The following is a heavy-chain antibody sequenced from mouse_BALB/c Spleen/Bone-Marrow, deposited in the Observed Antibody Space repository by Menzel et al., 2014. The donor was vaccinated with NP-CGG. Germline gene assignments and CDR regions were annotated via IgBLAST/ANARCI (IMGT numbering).Heavy chain of an antibody. J-gene: IGHJ2*01. CDR1: GYTFTSYW. V-gene: IGHV1S132*01. CDR3: ASRDSSGYVPDY. CDR2: IFPGTGTT. Sequence: QVQLQQSGAELVKPGASVKLSCKTSGYTFTSYWIQWVKQRPEQGLGWIGEIFPGTGTTYYNEKFKGKATLTIDTSSSTAYMQLSSLTSEDSAVYFWASRDSSGYVPDYWGQGTTLTVSS. D-gene: IGHD3-2*01.